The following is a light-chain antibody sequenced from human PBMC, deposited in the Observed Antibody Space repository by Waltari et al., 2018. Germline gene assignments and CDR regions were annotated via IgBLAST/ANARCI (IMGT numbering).Light chain of an antibody. CDR1: QSIVKY. J-gene: IGKJ1*01. CDR3: QHYVRLPAT. CDR2: HTS. Sequence: EIMLTPSPGTLSLSPGDRATRSFKARQSIVKYLAWYQQKPVQAPRLLIYHTSIRATGIPDRVSGSGSETDFSLTISRLEPEDFAVYYCQHYVRLPATFGQGTNVEIK. V-gene: IGKV3-20*01.